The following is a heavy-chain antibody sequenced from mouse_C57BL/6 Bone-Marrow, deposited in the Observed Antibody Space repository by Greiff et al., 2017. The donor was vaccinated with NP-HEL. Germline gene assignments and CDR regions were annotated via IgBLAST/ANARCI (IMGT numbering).Heavy chain of an antibody. CDR3: AAIYYYCDY. CDR2: IYPGDGDT. CDR1: GYAFSSSW. D-gene: IGHD1-1*01. V-gene: IGHV1-82*01. Sequence: QVQLQQSGPELVKPGASVKISCKASGYAFSSSWMNWVKQRPGKGLEWIGRIYPGDGDTNYNGKFKGKATLTADKSSSPAYMQLSSLTSEDSAVYFCAAIYYYCDYWGQGTTLTVSS. J-gene: IGHJ2*01.